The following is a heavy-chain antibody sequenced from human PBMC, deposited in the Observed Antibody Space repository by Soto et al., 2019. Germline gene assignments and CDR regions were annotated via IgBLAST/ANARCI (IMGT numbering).Heavy chain of an antibody. Sequence: GGSLRLSCAASGFTFDDYAMHWVRQAPGKGLEWVSGISWNSGSIGNADSVKGRFTISRENAKNSLYLQMNSLRAEDTALYYCAKVRWDRYSSGWEPIDYWGQGTLVTVSS. CDR3: AKVRWDRYSSGWEPIDY. CDR2: ISWNSGSI. CDR1: GFTFDDYA. V-gene: IGHV3-9*01. D-gene: IGHD6-19*01. J-gene: IGHJ4*02.